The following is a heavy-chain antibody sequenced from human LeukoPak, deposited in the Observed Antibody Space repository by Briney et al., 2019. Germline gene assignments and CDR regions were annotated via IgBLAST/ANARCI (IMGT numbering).Heavy chain of an antibody. CDR3: ARDPNYYVSGSYRLYGMDV. CDR1: GYTFTSYD. V-gene: IGHV1-3*01. Sequence: ASVKVSCKASGYTFTSYDINWVRQATGQGLEWMGWINAGNGNTKYSQKFQGRVTITRDTSASAAYMELSSLRSEDTAVYYCARDPNYYVSGSYRLYGMDVWGQGTTVTVSS. J-gene: IGHJ6*02. CDR2: INAGNGNT. D-gene: IGHD3-10*01.